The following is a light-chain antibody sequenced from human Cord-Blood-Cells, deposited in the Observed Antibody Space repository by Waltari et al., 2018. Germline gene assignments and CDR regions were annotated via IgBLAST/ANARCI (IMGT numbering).Light chain of an antibody. Sequence: QSVLTQSPSASGTPGQRVTISCSGSSSNIGSNYVYWYQQLPGTAPKLLIYRNNQRHSGVPDRFSGSKSGTSACLAIRGLRYEDEADYYCAAWDDSLSGPVFGGGTKLTVL. J-gene: IGLJ3*02. CDR2: RNN. CDR1: SSNIGSNY. V-gene: IGLV1-47*01. CDR3: AAWDDSLSGPV.